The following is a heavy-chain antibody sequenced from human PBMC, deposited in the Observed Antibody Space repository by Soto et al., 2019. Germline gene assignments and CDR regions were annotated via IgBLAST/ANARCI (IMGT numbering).Heavy chain of an antibody. CDR2: IWYDGSNK. CDR1: GFSFSSYG. J-gene: IGHJ4*02. D-gene: IGHD1-1*01. Sequence: GGSLRLSCSASGFSFSSYGMHWVRQAPGKGLEWVAVIWYDGSNKYYADSVKGRFTISRDNSKNTLYLQMNSLRAEDTAVYYCAKDVATFDYWGQGTLVTVSS. CDR3: AKDVATFDY. V-gene: IGHV3-33*06.